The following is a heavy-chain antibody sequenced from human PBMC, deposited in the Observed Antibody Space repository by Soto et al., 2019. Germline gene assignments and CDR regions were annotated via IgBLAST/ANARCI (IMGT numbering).Heavy chain of an antibody. CDR3: ARVLVIRPYYYHGMDV. CDR2: ISSIGST. D-gene: IGHD3-9*01. J-gene: IGHJ6*02. Sequence: QVQLQESGPGLVKPSQTLSLTCTVSGGSISSGDYFWSWIRQSPGKGLEWIGYISSIGSTYYNPSLKSRVSISRDTSKNQCSLKLSSVTTTDTAEYYCARVLVIRPYYYHGMDVWGQGTTVTVSS. CDR1: GGSISSGDYF. V-gene: IGHV4-30-4*01.